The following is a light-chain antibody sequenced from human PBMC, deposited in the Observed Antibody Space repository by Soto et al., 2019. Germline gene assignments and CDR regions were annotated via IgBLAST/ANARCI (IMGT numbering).Light chain of an antibody. Sequence: EIVLTQSPGTLSLSPGERATLSCRASQRISSSYLAWLQQKPGQAPRLLIYAASSRATGIPDRFSGSGSGTDFTLTISRLEPEDFAVYYCHQYGTSPPRTFGHGTKVEIK. J-gene: IGKJ1*01. CDR1: QRISSSY. CDR2: AAS. CDR3: HQYGTSPPRT. V-gene: IGKV3-20*01.